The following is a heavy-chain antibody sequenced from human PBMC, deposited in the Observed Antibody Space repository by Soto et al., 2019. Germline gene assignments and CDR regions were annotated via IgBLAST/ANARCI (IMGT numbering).Heavy chain of an antibody. CDR2: INHSGST. V-gene: IGHV4-34*01. J-gene: IGHJ5*02. CDR1: GGSFSGYY. Sequence: SETLSLTCAVYGGSFSGYYWSWIRQPPGKGLEWIGEINHSGSTNYNPSLRSRVTISVDTSKNQFSLKLSSVTAADTAVYYCARGRRPYSSSSYSTWGQGTLVTVSS. D-gene: IGHD6-6*01. CDR3: ARGRRPYSSSSYST.